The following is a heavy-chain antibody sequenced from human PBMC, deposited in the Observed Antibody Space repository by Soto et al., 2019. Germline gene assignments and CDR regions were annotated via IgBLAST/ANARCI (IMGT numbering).Heavy chain of an antibody. CDR1: GFTFSSYW. Sequence: EVQLVESGGGLVQPGGSLRLSCAASGFTFSSYWMSWVRQAPGKGLEWVANIKQDGSEKYYVDSVKGRFTISRDNAKNSRYLQMNSLRAEDTAVYYCARASDGGSGYYLYYYYYYMDVWGKGTTVTVSS. CDR2: IKQDGSEK. J-gene: IGHJ6*03. V-gene: IGHV3-7*01. CDR3: ARASDGGSGYYLYYYYYYMDV. D-gene: IGHD3-3*01.